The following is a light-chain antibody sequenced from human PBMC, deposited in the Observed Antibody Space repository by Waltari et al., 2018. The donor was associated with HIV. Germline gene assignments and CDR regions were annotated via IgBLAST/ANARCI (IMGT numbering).Light chain of an antibody. CDR2: EVS. J-gene: IGLJ3*02. Sequence: QSALTQPPSASGSPGQSVTISCTGTSSGVGGYNYVSWYQQHPGKAPKLMIYEVSKRPSGVPDRFSGSTSGNTASLSVSGPQAEDEADYYCSSSRVFGGGTKLTVL. CDR1: SSGVGGYNY. V-gene: IGLV2-8*01. CDR3: SSSRV.